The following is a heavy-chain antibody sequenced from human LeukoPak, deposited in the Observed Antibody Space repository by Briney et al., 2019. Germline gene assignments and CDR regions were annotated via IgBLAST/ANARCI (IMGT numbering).Heavy chain of an antibody. J-gene: IGHJ4*02. Sequence: SETLSLTCTVSGGSISSSSYYWGWIRQPPGKGLEWIGSIYYSGSTYYNPSLKSRVTISVDTSKNQFSLKLSSVTAADTAVYYCARDSLRPMVRGVIRNWGQGTLVTVSS. CDR1: GGSISSSSYY. V-gene: IGHV4-39*07. D-gene: IGHD3-10*01. CDR3: ARDSLRPMVRGVIRN. CDR2: IYYSGST.